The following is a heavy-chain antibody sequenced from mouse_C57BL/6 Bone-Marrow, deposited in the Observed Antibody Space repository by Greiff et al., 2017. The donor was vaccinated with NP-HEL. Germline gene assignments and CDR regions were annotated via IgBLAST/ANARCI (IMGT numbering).Heavy chain of an antibody. CDR2: IYPGDGDT. V-gene: IGHV1-82*01. J-gene: IGHJ3*01. CDR3: ARLVGTSFAY. D-gene: IGHD1-1*02. CDR1: GYAFSSSW. Sequence: QVQLQQSGPELVKPGASVKISCKASGYAFSSSWMNWVKQRPGKGLEWIGRIYPGDGDTNYNGKFKGKATLTADKSSSTAYMQLSSLTSEDSAVYFCARLVGTSFAYWGQGTLVTVSA.